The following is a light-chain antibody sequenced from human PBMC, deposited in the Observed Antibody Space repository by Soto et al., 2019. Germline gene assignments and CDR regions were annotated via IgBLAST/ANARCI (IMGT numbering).Light chain of an antibody. CDR1: QGISNF. V-gene: IGKV1-27*01. Sequence: DIQMTQSPSSLSASVGDRVTITCRASQGISNFLAWYQQKPGKVPKLLISAASTLQSGVPSRFSGSGSGTXXXXXXXXLQPEHVATXXXQKYSSVITFGQGTRLEIK. CDR3: QKYSSVIT. CDR2: AAS. J-gene: IGKJ5*01.